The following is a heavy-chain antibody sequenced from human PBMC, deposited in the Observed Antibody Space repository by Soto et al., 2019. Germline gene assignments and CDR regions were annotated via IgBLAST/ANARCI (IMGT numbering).Heavy chain of an antibody. CDR3: ATRPILPGAP. CDR2: IYSGGST. CDR1: GFTFSSND. V-gene: IGHV3-53*01. Sequence: EVQLVESGGGLIQPGGSLRLSCAASGFTFSSNDMNWVRQAPGKGLEWVSLIYSGGSTYYSDSVKGRFTISRDNSKNTLNLQMSTLRAEDTAVYSCATRPILPGAPWGQGTMVTVSS. J-gene: IGHJ3*01. D-gene: IGHD2-21*01.